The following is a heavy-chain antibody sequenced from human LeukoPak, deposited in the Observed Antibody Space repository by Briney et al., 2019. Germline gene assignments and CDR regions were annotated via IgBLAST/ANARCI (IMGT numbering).Heavy chain of an antibody. CDR2: ISAYNGNT. J-gene: IGHJ4*02. Sequence: GASVKVSCKASGYTFTSYGISWVRQAPGQGLEWMGWISAYNGNTNYAQKLQGRVTMTTDTSTSTAYMELRSLRSDDTAVYYCARNEGIVGATWAGDYWGQGTLVTVSS. CDR3: ARNEGIVGATWAGDY. CDR1: GYTFTSYG. D-gene: IGHD1-26*01. V-gene: IGHV1-18*01.